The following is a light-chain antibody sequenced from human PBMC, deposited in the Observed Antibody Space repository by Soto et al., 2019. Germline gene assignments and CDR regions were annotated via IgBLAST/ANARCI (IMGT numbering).Light chain of an antibody. CDR1: QSISRW. V-gene: IGKV1-5*03. J-gene: IGKJ2*01. CDR2: KAS. Sequence: DIQMTQSPSTLSASVGDRITITCRASQSISRWLASYEQKPGQAPKLMIYKASSLETGVPSKFSGSGSGTELTLTISSLQPYDFATYCCQQNNSYPYAFGQGTKLEIK. CDR3: QQNNSYPYA.